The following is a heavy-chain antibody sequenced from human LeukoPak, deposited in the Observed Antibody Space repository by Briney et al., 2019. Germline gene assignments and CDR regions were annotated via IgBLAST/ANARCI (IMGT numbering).Heavy chain of an antibody. J-gene: IGHJ6*03. CDR2: INPNNAGT. V-gene: IGHV1-2*02. D-gene: IGHD1-26*01. Sequence: ASVKVSCKASGYTFTGYYMHWVRQAPGQGLEWMGWINPNNAGTNYAQKFQGRVTMTRDTSISTAYMELSSLRSEDTAVYYCARAQGSYYHYYMDVWGKGTTVTVSS. CDR1: GYTFTGYY. CDR3: ARAQGSYYHYYMDV.